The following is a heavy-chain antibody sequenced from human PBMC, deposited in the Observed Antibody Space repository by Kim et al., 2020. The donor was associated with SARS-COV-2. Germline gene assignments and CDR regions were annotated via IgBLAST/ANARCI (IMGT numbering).Heavy chain of an antibody. J-gene: IGHJ6*02. CDR1: GFTFSSYG. CDR2: ISYDGSNK. Sequence: GGSLRLSCAASGFTFSSYGMHWVRQAPGKGLEWVAVISYDGSNKYYADSVKGRFTISRDNSKNTLYLQMNSLRAEDTAVYYCAKAGRPKGVYYYYYGMDVWGQGTTVTVSS. CDR3: AKAGRPKGVYYYYYGMDV. D-gene: IGHD2-8*02. V-gene: IGHV3-30*18.